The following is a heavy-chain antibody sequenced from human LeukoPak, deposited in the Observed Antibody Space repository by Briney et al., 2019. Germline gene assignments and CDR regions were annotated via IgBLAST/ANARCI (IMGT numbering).Heavy chain of an antibody. CDR2: INPSGGST. V-gene: IGHV1-46*01. CDR3: AREVRPFSFDY. D-gene: IGHD1-1*01. J-gene: IGHJ4*02. CDR1: GYTLTSYY. Sequence: ASVKVSCKASGYTLTSYYMHWVRQAPGQGLERMGIINPSGGSTSYAQKFQGRVTMTRDTSTSTVYMELSSLRSEDTAVYYCAREVRPFSFDYWGQGTLVTVSS.